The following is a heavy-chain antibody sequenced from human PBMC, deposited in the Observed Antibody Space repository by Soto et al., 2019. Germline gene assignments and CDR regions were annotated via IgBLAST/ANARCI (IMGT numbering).Heavy chain of an antibody. Sequence: ASVKVSCKASGGTFSSHAISWVRQAPGQGLEWMGGIIPIFGTANYAQKFQGRVTITADESTSTAYMELSSLRSEDTAVYYCARGGTVSSSWLYYYYGMDVWGQGTTVTVSS. J-gene: IGHJ6*02. CDR3: ARGGTVSSSWLYYYYGMDV. CDR1: GGTFSSHA. CDR2: IIPIFGTA. V-gene: IGHV1-69*13. D-gene: IGHD6-6*01.